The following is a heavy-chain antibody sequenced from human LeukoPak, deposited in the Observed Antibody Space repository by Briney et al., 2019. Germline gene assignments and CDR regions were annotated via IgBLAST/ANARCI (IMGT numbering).Heavy chain of an antibody. CDR1: GGSMTSGGYS. CDR2: IYHSGNT. V-gene: IGHV4-30-2*01. CDR3: ARLYSSGWYFDY. Sequence: SETLSLTCAVSGGSMTSGGYSWSWIRQPPGEGLEFIGYIYHSGNTYYMPSLKSRVIISVDRSKNQLFLKLSSVTAADTAVYYCARLYSSGWYFDYWGQGTLVTVSS. J-gene: IGHJ4*02. D-gene: IGHD6-19*01.